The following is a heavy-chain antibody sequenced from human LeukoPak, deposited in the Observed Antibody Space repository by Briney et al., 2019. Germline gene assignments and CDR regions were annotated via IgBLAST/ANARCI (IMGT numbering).Heavy chain of an antibody. CDR2: ISGTGGRT. V-gene: IGHV3-23*01. J-gene: IGHJ4*02. CDR3: ANLHRGWLPHSYFDY. Sequence: GGSLRLSCAASGFTFSSYAMSWVRQAPGKGLGWVSAISGTGGRTYYADSVKGRFTISRDNSKNTLYLQMNSLRAEDTAVYYCANLHRGWLPHSYFDYWGQGTLVTVSS. CDR1: GFTFSSYA. D-gene: IGHD3-22*01.